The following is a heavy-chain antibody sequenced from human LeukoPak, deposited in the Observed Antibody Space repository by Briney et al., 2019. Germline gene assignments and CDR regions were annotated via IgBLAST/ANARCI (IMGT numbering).Heavy chain of an antibody. CDR1: GYTFTDYY. D-gene: IGHD3-22*01. CDR2: INPNSGGT. V-gene: IGHV1-2*02. J-gene: IGHJ4*02. Sequence: ASVKVSCKASGYTFTDYYMHWVRQAPGQGLEWMGWINPNSGGTNYAQKFQGRVTMTRDTSISTAYMELSRLRSDDTAVYYCARASYCYDSSGYPGYYFDYWGQGTLVTVSS. CDR3: ARASYCYDSSGYPGYYFDY.